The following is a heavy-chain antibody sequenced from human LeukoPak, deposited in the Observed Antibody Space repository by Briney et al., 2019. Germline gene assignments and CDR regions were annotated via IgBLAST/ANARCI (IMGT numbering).Heavy chain of an antibody. V-gene: IGHV3-9*01. J-gene: IGHJ4*02. CDR3: AKDMGRYSSGWYEDY. D-gene: IGHD6-19*01. Sequence: GRSLRLSCAASGFTFDDYAMHWVRQAPGKGLEWVSGISWNSGSIGYADSVKGRFTISRDNAKNSLYLQVNSLRAEDTALYYCAKDMGRYSSGWYEDYWGQGTLVTVSS. CDR1: GFTFDDYA. CDR2: ISWNSGSI.